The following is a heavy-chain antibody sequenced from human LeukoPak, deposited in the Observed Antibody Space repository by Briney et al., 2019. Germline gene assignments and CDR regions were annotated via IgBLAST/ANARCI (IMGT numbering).Heavy chain of an antibody. V-gene: IGHV4-4*02. CDR3: ARGVDYYDRSGFLEY. CDR2: IYHSGST. CDR1: DVSISSNNW. J-gene: IGHJ4*02. D-gene: IGHD3-22*01. Sequence: SGTLSLTCDVSDVSISSNNWWNWVRQPPGKGLEWIGEIYHSGSTNYNPSLKSRVTISVDKSKNQFSLKLSSVTAADTAVYYCARGVDYYDRSGFLEYWGQGTLVTVSS.